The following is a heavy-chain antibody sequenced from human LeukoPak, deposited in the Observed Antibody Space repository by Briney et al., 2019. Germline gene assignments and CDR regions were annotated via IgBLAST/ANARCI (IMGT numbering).Heavy chain of an antibody. Sequence: SETLSLTCTVSGGSISSYYWSWIRQPPGKGLEWIGYIYYNGSTNYNPSLKSRVTISVDTSKNQFSLKLSSVTAADTAVYYCAREGKAARTPDYWGQGTPVTVSS. CDR1: GGSISSYY. V-gene: IGHV4-59*01. CDR3: AREGKAARTPDY. D-gene: IGHD6-6*01. J-gene: IGHJ4*02. CDR2: IYYNGST.